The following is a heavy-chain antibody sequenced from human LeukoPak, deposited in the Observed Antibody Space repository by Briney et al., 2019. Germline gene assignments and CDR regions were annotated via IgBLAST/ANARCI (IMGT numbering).Heavy chain of an antibody. D-gene: IGHD3-10*01. Sequence: SETLSLTCAVYGKSFSDYSWIWVRQPPGKGLEWIGEIDHSGSANYNPSLESRVTISVHTSKNQFSLRLSSVTAADTAIYYCARRYYDSGNYYTIDYWGQGTLVTVSS. V-gene: IGHV4-34*01. J-gene: IGHJ4*02. CDR2: IDHSGSA. CDR3: ARRYYDSGNYYTIDY. CDR1: GKSFSDYS.